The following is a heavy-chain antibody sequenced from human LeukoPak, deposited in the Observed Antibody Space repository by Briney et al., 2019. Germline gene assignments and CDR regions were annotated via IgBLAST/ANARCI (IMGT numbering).Heavy chain of an antibody. Sequence: PSETLSLTCTVSGGSISSYYWSWLRQPPRKGLEWIGYIYYSGSTNYNPSLKSRVTISVDTSKNQFSLKLSSVTAADTAVYYCAHSSGWYYFDYWGQGTLVTVSS. J-gene: IGHJ4*02. D-gene: IGHD6-19*01. CDR2: IYYSGST. V-gene: IGHV4-59*08. CDR3: AHSSGWYYFDY. CDR1: GGSISSYY.